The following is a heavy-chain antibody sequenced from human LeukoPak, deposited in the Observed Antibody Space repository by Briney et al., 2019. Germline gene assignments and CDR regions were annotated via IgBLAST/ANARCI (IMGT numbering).Heavy chain of an antibody. D-gene: IGHD6-6*01. CDR2: ISGSGGST. Sequence: GGSLRLSCAASGFTFSSYAMSWVRQAPVKGLEWVSAISGSGGSTYYAESVKGRFTISRDNSKNTLYLQMNSLRAEDTAVYYCATNIAAQVDYWGQGTLVTVSS. CDR3: ATNIAAQVDY. J-gene: IGHJ4*02. V-gene: IGHV3-23*01. CDR1: GFTFSSYA.